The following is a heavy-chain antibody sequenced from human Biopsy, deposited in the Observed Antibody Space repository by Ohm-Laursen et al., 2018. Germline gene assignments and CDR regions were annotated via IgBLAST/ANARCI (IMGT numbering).Heavy chain of an antibody. CDR2: IRSKAKSYAT. J-gene: IGHJ4*02. D-gene: IGHD3-10*01. V-gene: IGHV3-73*01. CDR3: TLEGAGFDN. CDR1: GFTFSASA. Sequence: SLRVSCAASGFTFSASAVHWVCQASGKGLEWVGRIRSKAKSYATAYAASVTGRFTIPRDDSKNTTYLQMNSLKTEDTAVYYCTLEGAGFDNWGQGTLVTVSS.